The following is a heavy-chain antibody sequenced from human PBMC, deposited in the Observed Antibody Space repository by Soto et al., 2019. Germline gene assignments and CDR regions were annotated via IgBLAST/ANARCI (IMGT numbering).Heavy chain of an antibody. CDR2: ISGSGGST. CDR3: AKDPIAAAGRASDYYYYMDV. D-gene: IGHD6-13*01. Sequence: TGGSLRLSCAASGCTCSSYAMSWVRQAPGKGLEWVSAISGSGGSTYYADSVKGRFTISRDNSKNTLYLQMNSLRAEDTAVYYCAKDPIAAAGRASDYYYYMDVWGKGTTVTVSS. V-gene: IGHV3-23*01. J-gene: IGHJ6*03. CDR1: GCTCSSYA.